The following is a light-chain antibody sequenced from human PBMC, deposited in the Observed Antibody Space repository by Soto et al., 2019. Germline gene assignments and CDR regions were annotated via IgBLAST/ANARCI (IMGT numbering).Light chain of an antibody. J-gene: IGKJ2*01. CDR2: GAS. V-gene: IGKV3-20*01. CDR3: RQYGSSPYT. CDR1: QSVSSSY. Sequence: EIVLTQSPGTLSLSPGERATLSCRDSQSVSSSYLAWYQQKPGQAPRLLIYGASSRATGIPDRFSGSGSGTDFTLTISRLEPEDFAVYYCRQYGSSPYTFGPGTKLEIK.